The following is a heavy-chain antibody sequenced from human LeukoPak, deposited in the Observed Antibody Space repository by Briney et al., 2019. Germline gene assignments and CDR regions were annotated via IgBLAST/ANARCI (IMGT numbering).Heavy chain of an antibody. J-gene: IGHJ5*02. Sequence: SETLSLTCAVSGGSISSGGYSWSWIRQPPGKGLEWIGYIYHSGSTYYNPSLKSRVTILVDRSKNQFSLKLSSVTAADTAVYYCARSSGGDWFDPWGQGTLVTVSS. CDR2: IYHSGST. V-gene: IGHV4-30-2*01. CDR3: ARSSGGDWFDP. CDR1: GGSISSGGYS. D-gene: IGHD2-15*01.